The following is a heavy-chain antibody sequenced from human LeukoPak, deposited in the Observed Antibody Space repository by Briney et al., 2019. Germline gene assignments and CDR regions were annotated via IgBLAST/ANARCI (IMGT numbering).Heavy chain of an antibody. CDR3: ARDFWSGYLSAGSVDY. CDR1: GFTFSTYN. CDR2: ISSSISYI. D-gene: IGHD3-3*01. V-gene: IGHV3-21*01. J-gene: IGHJ4*02. Sequence: GGSLRLSCAASGFTFSTYNMNWVRQAPGKGLEWVSSISSSISYIYYADSVKGRFTISRDNAKNTLYVQMNSLRAEDTAVYYCARDFWSGYLSAGSVDYWGQGTLVTVSS.